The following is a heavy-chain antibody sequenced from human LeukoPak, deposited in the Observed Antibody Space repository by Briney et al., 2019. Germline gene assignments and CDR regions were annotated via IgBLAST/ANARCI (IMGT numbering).Heavy chain of an antibody. Sequence: SSETLSLTCTVSGDSTSSDRYYGGWVRQPPGKGLEWIGNIYYSGSTYYNPSLKSRVTMSVDTSKNQFFLKLNSVTAADTAVYYCARGRPYSGGYHLDYWGQGTLVTVSA. CDR3: ARGRPYSGGYHLDY. J-gene: IGHJ4*02. CDR2: IYYSGST. V-gene: IGHV4-39*01. D-gene: IGHD1-26*01. CDR1: GDSTSSDRYY.